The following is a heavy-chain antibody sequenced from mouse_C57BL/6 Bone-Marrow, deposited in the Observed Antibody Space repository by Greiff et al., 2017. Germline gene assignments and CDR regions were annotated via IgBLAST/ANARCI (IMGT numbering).Heavy chain of an antibody. CDR1: GYSITSDY. D-gene: IGHD1-1*01. V-gene: IGHV3-8*01. CDR3: ARYYYGSSYGLGWYFDV. Sequence: EVQLQQSGPGLAKPSQTLSLTCSVTGYSITSDYWNWIRKFPGNKLEYMGYISYSGSTYYNPSLKSRLSITRATSKNKYYLQLNSVTTEDTATYYGARYYYGSSYGLGWYFDVWGTGTTVTVSS. J-gene: IGHJ1*03. CDR2: ISYSGST.